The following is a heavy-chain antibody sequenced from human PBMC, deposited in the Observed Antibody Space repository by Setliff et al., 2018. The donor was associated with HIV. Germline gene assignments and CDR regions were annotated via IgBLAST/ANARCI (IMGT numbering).Heavy chain of an antibody. J-gene: IGHJ4*02. CDR2: IYYSGST. CDR3: ARRYSSGYFAY. V-gene: IGHV4-39*01. CDR1: GGSISSSSYH. Sequence: PSETLSLTCSVSGGSISSSSYHWAWIRQPPGKGLEWIGTIYYSGSTYYNPSLKSRVTISVDTSKNQFSLKLSSVTAADTAVYYCARRYSSGYFAYWGQGTLVTVSS. D-gene: IGHD3-22*01.